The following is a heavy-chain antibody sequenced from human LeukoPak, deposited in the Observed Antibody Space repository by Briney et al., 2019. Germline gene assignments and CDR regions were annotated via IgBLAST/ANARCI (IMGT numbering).Heavy chain of an antibody. CDR3: ARGSGYSYGYDAFDI. CDR2: MNPNSGNT. J-gene: IGHJ3*02. CDR1: GYTFTSHD. Sequence: GASVKVSCKASGYTFTSHDINWVRQATGQGLEWMGWMNPNSGNTGYAQKFQGRVTMTRNTSISTAYMELSSLRSEDTAVYYCARGSGYSYGYDAFDIWGQGTMVTVSS. V-gene: IGHV1-8*01. D-gene: IGHD5-18*01.